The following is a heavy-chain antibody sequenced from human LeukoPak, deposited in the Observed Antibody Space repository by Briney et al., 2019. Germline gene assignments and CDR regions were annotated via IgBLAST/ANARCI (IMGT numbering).Heavy chain of an antibody. Sequence: PSETLSLTCTVSGGSISSYYWSWIRRPPGKGLEWIGYIYYSGSTNYNPSLKSRVTISVDTSKNQFSLKLSSVTAADTAVYYCARERYDSSGYYYGYFDYWGQGTLVTVSS. CDR3: ARERYDSSGYYYGYFDY. V-gene: IGHV4-59*01. CDR1: GGSISSYY. J-gene: IGHJ4*02. CDR2: IYYSGST. D-gene: IGHD3-22*01.